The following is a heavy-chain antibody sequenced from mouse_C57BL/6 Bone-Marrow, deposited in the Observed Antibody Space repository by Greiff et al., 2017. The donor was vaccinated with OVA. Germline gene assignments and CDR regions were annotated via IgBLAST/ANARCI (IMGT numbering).Heavy chain of an antibody. V-gene: IGHV5-12*01. J-gene: IGHJ2*01. CDR1: GFTFSDYY. D-gene: IGHD4-1*01. CDR3: ARHLGYFDD. CDR2: ISNGGGST. Sequence: EVKLVESGGGLVQPGGSLKLSCAASGFTFSDYYMYWVRQTPEKRLEWVAYISNGGGSTYYPDTVKGRFTISRDNAKNTLYLQMSRLKSEDTAMYYCARHLGYFDDWGQGTTLTVSS.